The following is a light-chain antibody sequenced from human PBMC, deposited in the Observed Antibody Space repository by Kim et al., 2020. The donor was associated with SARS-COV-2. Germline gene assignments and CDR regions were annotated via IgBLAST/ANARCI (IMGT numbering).Light chain of an antibody. CDR1: KLGDKY. Sequence: SYELTQPPSVSVSPGQTASITCSGDKLGDKYTCWYQQTPGQSPVLVIYRDSRRPSGIPERFSGSNSGNTATLTISGTQAMDEADYYCQTWDSSGVFGGGTKLTVL. V-gene: IGLV3-1*01. J-gene: IGLJ2*01. CDR2: RDS. CDR3: QTWDSSGV.